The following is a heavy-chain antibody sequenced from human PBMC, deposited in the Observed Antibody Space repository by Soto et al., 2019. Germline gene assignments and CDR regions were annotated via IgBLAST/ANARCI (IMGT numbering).Heavy chain of an antibody. D-gene: IGHD2-2*01. CDR3: ARDRSCSSTSCYPGY. CDR1: GFTVSSNY. J-gene: IGHJ4*02. V-gene: IGHV3-66*01. Sequence: EVQLVESGGGLVQPGGSLRLSCAASGFTVSSNYMSWVRQAPGKGLEWVSVIYSGGSTYYADSVKGRFTISRDNSKNALYLQMNSLRAEDTAVYYCARDRSCSSTSCYPGYWGQGTLVTVSS. CDR2: IYSGGST.